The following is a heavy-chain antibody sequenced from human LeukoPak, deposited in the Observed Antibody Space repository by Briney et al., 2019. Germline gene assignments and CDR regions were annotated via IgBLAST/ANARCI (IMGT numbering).Heavy chain of an antibody. J-gene: IGHJ5*02. D-gene: IGHD6-19*01. Sequence: QSGGSLRLSCAASGFTFSSYWMSWVRQAPGKGLEWVANIKQDGSEKYYVDSVKGRFTISRDNAKNSLYLQMNSLRAEDTAVYYCARMEEKAVAGTEARVWSDPWGQGTLVTVSS. V-gene: IGHV3-7*03. CDR2: IKQDGSEK. CDR3: ARMEEKAVAGTEARVWSDP. CDR1: GFTFSSYW.